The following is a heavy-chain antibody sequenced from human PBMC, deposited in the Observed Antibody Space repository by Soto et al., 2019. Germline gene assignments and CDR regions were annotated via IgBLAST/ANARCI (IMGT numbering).Heavy chain of an antibody. V-gene: IGHV3-21*01. J-gene: IGHJ6*02. CDR1: RWTLYLYT. CDR2: IVSVGDQI. CDR3: QLWAWTVIIQYHYGADA. D-gene: IGHD3-10*01. Sequence: SRWTLYLYTINSVRQAPCKGLEWVSSIVSVGDQIYYADSVKGRFTISRDSDNHSLYLQMKSLRAEDTAVYYCQLWAWTVIIQYHYGADAWAQGTTVLLS.